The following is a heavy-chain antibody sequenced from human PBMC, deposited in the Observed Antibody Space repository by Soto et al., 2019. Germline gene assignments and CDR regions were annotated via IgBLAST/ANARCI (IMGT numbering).Heavy chain of an antibody. CDR3: AKDPEVVVTAPDY. J-gene: IGHJ4*02. CDR2: ISGSDGKT. CDR1: GFSFSSYA. D-gene: IGHD2-21*02. V-gene: IGHV3-23*01. Sequence: EVQLLESGGGLVRPGGSLRLSCTASGFSFSSYALSWVRQAPGKGLEWVSTISGSDGKTYYADSVKGRFSISRDTSKTTLYLQMNSLGAGDTAVYYCAKDPEVVVTAPDYWGQGTLVTVSS.